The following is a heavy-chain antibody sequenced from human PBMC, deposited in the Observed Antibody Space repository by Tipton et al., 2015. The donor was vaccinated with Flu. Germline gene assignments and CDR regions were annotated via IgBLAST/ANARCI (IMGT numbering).Heavy chain of an antibody. J-gene: IGHJ3*02. Sequence: SLRLSCAVSGFTLSDQYMDWVRQTPGKGLEWVGSSRNRANSYTTEYAAPVKGRFTISRDDSGKSLYLHMNSLKTEDTAVYYCAKDRPGDGAFDIWGQGTMVILSS. V-gene: IGHV3-72*01. CDR2: SRNRANSYTT. CDR3: AKDRPGDGAFDI. D-gene: IGHD2-2*01. CDR1: GFTLSDQY.